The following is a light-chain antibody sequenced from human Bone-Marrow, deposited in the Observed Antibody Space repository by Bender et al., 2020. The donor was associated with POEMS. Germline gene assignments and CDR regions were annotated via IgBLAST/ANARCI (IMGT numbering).Light chain of an antibody. Sequence: QSALTQPASVSGSPGQSITISCTGTRRDDDGYNYVSWYQQRPGTAPKLIIYDVTRRPSGVPDRFSGSKSGNTASLTISGLQADDEADYYCCSFAGTDTLVFGGGTKLTVL. J-gene: IGLJ3*02. CDR2: DVT. V-gene: IGLV2-11*01. CDR3: CSFAGTDTLV. CDR1: RRDDDGYNY.